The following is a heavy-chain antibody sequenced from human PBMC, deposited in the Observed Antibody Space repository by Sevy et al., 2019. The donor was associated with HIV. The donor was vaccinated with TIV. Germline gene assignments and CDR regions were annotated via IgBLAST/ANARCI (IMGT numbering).Heavy chain of an antibody. J-gene: IGHJ4*02. CDR1: GYTLSQLS. D-gene: IGHD3-22*01. CDR3: ATTKDYYESSGDPFDY. V-gene: IGHV1-24*01. CDR2: FDPEDDET. Sequence: ASVKVSCKVSGYTLSQLSMHWVRLAPGKGLEWMGSFDPEDDETIYAQKFQDRVTMTEDTSTNTAYMELSSLRSEDTAVYYCATTKDYYESSGDPFDYWGQGTLVPVSS.